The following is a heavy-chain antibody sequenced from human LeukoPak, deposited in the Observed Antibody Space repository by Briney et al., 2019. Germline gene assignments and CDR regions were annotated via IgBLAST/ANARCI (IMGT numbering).Heavy chain of an antibody. Sequence: EASVKVSCKASGYTFTGYYMHWVRQAPGQGLEWMGWINPNSGGTNYAQKFQGRVTMTRDTSISTAYMELSRLRSDDTAVYYCARAHYYGSGSYYYYMDVWGKGTTVTISS. J-gene: IGHJ6*03. D-gene: IGHD3-10*01. CDR2: INPNSGGT. CDR1: GYTFTGYY. V-gene: IGHV1-2*02. CDR3: ARAHYYGSGSYYYYMDV.